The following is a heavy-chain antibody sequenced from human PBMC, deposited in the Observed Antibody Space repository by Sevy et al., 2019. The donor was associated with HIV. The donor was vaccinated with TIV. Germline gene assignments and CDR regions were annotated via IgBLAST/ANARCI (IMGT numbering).Heavy chain of an antibody. D-gene: IGHD2-2*01. CDR2: ISSSSTYI. Sequence: GGSLRLSCAASGFTFNNYYMNWVRQAPGKGLEWASSISSSSTYIYYADSVKGRFTISRDNAKNSLYLQMNSLRAEDTAVYYCARDGGCTSTSCLLYFDYWGQGTLVTVSS. V-gene: IGHV3-21*01. CDR3: ARDGGCTSTSCLLYFDY. J-gene: IGHJ4*02. CDR1: GFTFNNYY.